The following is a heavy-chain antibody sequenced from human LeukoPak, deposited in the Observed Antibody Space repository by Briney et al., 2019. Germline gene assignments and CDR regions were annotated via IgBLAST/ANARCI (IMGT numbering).Heavy chain of an antibody. V-gene: IGHV1-2*02. CDR2: INPNSGGT. Sequence: ASVKVSCKASGYTFTGYYMHWVRQAPGQGLEWVGWINPNSGGTNYAQKFQGRVTMTRDTSISTAYMEPSRLRSDDTAVYYCARDLPRYCSSTSCPNWFDPWGQGTLVTVSS. J-gene: IGHJ5*02. D-gene: IGHD2-2*01. CDR1: GYTFTGYY. CDR3: ARDLPRYCSSTSCPNWFDP.